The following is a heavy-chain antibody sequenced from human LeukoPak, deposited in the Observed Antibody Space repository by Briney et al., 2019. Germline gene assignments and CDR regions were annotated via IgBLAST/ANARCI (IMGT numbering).Heavy chain of an antibody. J-gene: IGHJ6*02. Sequence: SVKVSCKASGGTFSSYAISWVRQAPGLGLEWMGRVIPILGIANYAQKFQGRVTITADKSTSTAYMELSSLRSEDTAVYYCARWEVVAAKDYYYYGMDVWGQGTTVTVSS. CDR2: VIPILGIA. CDR3: ARWEVVAAKDYYYYGMDV. CDR1: GGTFSSYA. D-gene: IGHD2-15*01. V-gene: IGHV1-69*04.